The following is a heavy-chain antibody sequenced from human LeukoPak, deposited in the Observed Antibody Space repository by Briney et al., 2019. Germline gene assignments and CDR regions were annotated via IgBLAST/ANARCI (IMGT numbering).Heavy chain of an antibody. CDR3: ARGDYGDYVAY. J-gene: IGHJ4*02. V-gene: IGHV3-21*01. CDR1: GFTFSSYS. CDR2: ISSSSSYI. Sequence: GGSLSLSCAASGFTFSSYSMNWVRQAPGKGLEWVSSISSSSSYIYYADSVKGRFTISRDNAKNSLYLQMNSLRAEDTAVYYCARGDYGDYVAYWGQGTLVTVSS. D-gene: IGHD4-17*01.